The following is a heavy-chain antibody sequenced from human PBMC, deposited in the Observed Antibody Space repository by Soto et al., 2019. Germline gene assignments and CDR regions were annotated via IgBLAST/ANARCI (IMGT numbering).Heavy chain of an antibody. CDR2: IYYSGST. J-gene: IGHJ4*02. CDR1: GGSISSGDYY. CDR3: ARAPTFGGVIVFDY. Sequence: QVQLQESGPGLVKPSQTLSLTCTVSGGSISSGDYYWNSIRQPPGKGLEWIGYIYYSGSTYYNPSLKSRVTISVDTSKNQFSLKLISVTAADTAVYYCARAPTFGGVIVFDYWGQGTLVTVSS. D-gene: IGHD3-16*02. V-gene: IGHV4-30-4*01.